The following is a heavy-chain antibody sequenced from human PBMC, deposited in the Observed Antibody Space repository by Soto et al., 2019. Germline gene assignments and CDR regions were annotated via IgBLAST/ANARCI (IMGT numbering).Heavy chain of an antibody. J-gene: IGHJ4*02. CDR2: TYATGST. Sequence: SETLSLTCSVSGGSVSSYYWSWIRQPAGKGLEWIGRTYATGSTYFNPSLKSRVTMSVDTSKNQVSLKLRSVTAADTAVYYCARDQHYYASESYNPFDYWGQGTLATVSS. D-gene: IGHD3-10*01. CDR1: GGSVSSYY. CDR3: ARDQHYYASESYNPFDY. V-gene: IGHV4-4*07.